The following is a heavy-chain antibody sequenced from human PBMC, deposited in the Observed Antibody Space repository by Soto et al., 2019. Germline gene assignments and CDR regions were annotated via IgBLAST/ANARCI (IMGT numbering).Heavy chain of an antibody. D-gene: IGHD3-3*01. J-gene: IGHJ6*03. CDR2: INSDGSST. Sequence: EVQLVESGGGLVQPGGSLRLSCAASGFTFSSYWMHWVRQAPGKGLVWVSRINSDGSSTSYADSVKGRFTISRDNAENTLYLQMNSLRAEDTAVYYCARDAHYDFWSGSFGYYYYMDVWGKGTTVTVSS. CDR1: GFTFSSYW. V-gene: IGHV3-74*01. CDR3: ARDAHYDFWSGSFGYYYYMDV.